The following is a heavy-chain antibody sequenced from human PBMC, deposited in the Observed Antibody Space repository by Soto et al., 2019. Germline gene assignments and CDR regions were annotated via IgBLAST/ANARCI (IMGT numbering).Heavy chain of an antibody. V-gene: IGHV4-39*01. Sequence: KTSETLSLTCIVSGGSISNNSFSWGWIRQPPGKGLEWIGTIYHTGGTHYNPSLKSRLTMSVDTSNDQFSLTLNSLTAADTAVYYCARQVATISYYYYGLDIWGQGTTVTVSS. CDR3: ARQVATISYYYYGLDI. CDR2: IYHTGGT. CDR1: GGSISNNSFS. J-gene: IGHJ6*02. D-gene: IGHD5-12*01.